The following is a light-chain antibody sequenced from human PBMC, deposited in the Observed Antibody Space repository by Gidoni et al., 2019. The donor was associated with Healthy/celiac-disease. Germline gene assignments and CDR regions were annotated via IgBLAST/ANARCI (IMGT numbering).Light chain of an antibody. CDR1: QSVSNN. Sequence: TLSVSPGERTTLSCRARQSVSNNLAWYQQKPGQAPRLLIYGASTRAPGIPARFSRSGAGTEFNLTISSLQSEDFAVYYCQQYNNWPPITFGPGTKVDIK. V-gene: IGKV3-15*01. CDR2: GAS. J-gene: IGKJ3*01. CDR3: QQYNNWPPIT.